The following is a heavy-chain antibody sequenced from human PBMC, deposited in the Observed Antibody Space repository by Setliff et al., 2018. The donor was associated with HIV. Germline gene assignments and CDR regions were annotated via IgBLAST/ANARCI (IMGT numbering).Heavy chain of an antibody. V-gene: IGHV4-38-2*02. CDR1: AYSISSGYY. Sequence: ETLSLTCTVSAYSISSGYYWGWIRQPPGKGLEWLGSIYHSGSTYYNPSLKSRVTISVDTSKNQFSLSLRSVTAADTAIYYCARSIHGGGSEPFDTWGQGILVTVSS. CDR2: IYHSGST. J-gene: IGHJ5*02. D-gene: IGHD3-10*01. CDR3: ARSIHGGGSEPFDT.